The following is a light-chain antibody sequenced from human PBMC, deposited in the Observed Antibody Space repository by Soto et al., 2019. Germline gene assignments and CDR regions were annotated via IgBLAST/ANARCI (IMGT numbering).Light chain of an antibody. J-gene: IGKJ2*01. CDR3: QQSYSTPYT. V-gene: IGKV1-39*01. CDR1: QTISTY. CDR2: AAS. Sequence: DIQMTQSPSSLSASVGDSVTITCRASQTISTYLNWYQQKPGKAPKVLIYAASNLQSGVPSRFSGSGSGTDFTLAITSLQPEDFATYYCQQSYSTPYTFGQGTKLEIK.